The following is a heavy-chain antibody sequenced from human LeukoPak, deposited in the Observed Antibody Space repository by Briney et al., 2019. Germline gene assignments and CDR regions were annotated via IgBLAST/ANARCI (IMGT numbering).Heavy chain of an antibody. Sequence: GGSLRLSCAASGFTFSDYSMNWVRQAPGKGLEWVSSISSSSSYIYYADSVKGRFTISRDNAKNSLYLQMNSLRPEDTAMYYCAKGPSGSLDYWGQGTRVTVSS. CDR1: GFTFSDYS. V-gene: IGHV3-21*01. CDR2: ISSSSSYI. J-gene: IGHJ4*02. CDR3: AKGPSGSLDY. D-gene: IGHD1-26*01.